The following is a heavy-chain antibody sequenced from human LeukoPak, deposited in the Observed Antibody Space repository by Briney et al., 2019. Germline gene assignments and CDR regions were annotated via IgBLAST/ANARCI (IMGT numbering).Heavy chain of an antibody. J-gene: IGHJ4*02. CDR3: AREHDYKLDY. Sequence: ETLSLTCTVSGGSISSYYWSWVRQAPGKGLEWVSVIYSGGSTYYADSVKGRFTISRDNSKNTLYLQMNSLRAEDTAVYYCAREHDYKLDYWGQGTLVTVSS. CDR1: GGSISSYY. CDR2: IYSGGST. D-gene: IGHD4-11*01. V-gene: IGHV3-53*01.